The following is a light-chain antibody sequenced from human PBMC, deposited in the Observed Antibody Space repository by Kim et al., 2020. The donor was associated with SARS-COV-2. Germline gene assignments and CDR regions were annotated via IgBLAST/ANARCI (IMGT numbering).Light chain of an antibody. CDR3: AAWDDSLNGPV. V-gene: IGLV1-44*01. CDR2: TDN. Sequence: QSVLTQTPSASGTPGQRVTISCSGSRSNIGSNTVNWYQQVPGTAPKLLIYTDNQRPSGVPDRITASKSGTSASLAISGLQSEDEADYYCAAWDDSLNGPVFGGGTQLTVL. J-gene: IGLJ3*02. CDR1: RSNIGSNT.